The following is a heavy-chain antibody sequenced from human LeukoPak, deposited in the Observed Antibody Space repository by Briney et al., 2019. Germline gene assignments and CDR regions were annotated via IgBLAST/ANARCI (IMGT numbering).Heavy chain of an antibody. CDR2: INSDGSST. D-gene: IGHD6-13*01. Sequence: PGGSLRLSCAASGFTFSSYWMHWVSQAPGKGLVWVSRINSDGSSTSYADSVKGRFTISRDNAKNTLYLQMNSLRAEDTAVYYCARDFFPTPTGYSSSWSAFDYWGQGTLVTVSS. CDR3: ARDFFPTPTGYSSSWSAFDY. J-gene: IGHJ4*02. CDR1: GFTFSSYW. V-gene: IGHV3-74*01.